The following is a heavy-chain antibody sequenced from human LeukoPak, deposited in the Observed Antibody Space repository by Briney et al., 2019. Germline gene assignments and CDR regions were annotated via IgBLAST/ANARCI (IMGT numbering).Heavy chain of an antibody. CDR3: ARDMGWQQFDQ. V-gene: IGHV3-7*01. D-gene: IGHD5-24*01. CDR2: IKKDGGEK. Sequence: GWSLILSCVASRFTFSNYWMTWVRQAPGKGLERVANIKKDGGEKYYMESVKGRFTISRDNAKNSLYLQMNSLTVEDTAVYYCARDMGWQQFDQWGQGTLVTVSS. CDR1: RFTFSNYW. J-gene: IGHJ4*02.